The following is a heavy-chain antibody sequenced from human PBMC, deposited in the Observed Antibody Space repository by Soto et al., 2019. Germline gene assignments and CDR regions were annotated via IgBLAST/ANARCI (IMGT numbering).Heavy chain of an antibody. CDR3: AREGLNCGGDCFDY. CDR1: GFTFTTYW. D-gene: IGHD2-21*01. J-gene: IGHJ4*02. Sequence: EAQLVESGGGLVQPGGSLRLSCAASGFTFTTYWMSWVRQAPGKGLEWVANINHDGSEKSYVDSVKGRFTISRDNAKNSLYLKMNSLRVEDTAVYYCAREGLNCGGDCFDYWGQGTLVTVSS. V-gene: IGHV3-7*05. CDR2: INHDGSEK.